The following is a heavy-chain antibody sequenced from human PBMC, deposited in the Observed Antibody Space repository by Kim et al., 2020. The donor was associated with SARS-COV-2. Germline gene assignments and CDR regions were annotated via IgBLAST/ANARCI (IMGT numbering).Heavy chain of an antibody. CDR3: AREARRRQRDKESADAFDI. Sequence: GGSLRLSCAASGFTFSSYSMNWVRQAPGKGLEWVAGIRISSTYKVYADSLKGRITISRDNAKSSLYLQMNSLRADDTAVYYCAREARRRQRDKESADAFDICGHGTLLIVSS. J-gene: IGHJ3*02. CDR1: GFTFSSYS. CDR2: IRISSTYK. V-gene: IGHV3-21*01.